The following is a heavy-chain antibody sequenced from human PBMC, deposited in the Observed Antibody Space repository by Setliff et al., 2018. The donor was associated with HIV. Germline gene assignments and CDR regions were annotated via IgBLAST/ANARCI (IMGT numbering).Heavy chain of an antibody. CDR1: GGSISSST. CDR2: ISSNINIK. Sequence: PSETLSLTCTVSGGSISSSTYYWGWIRQAPGKGLEWVSYISSNINIKYYADAVKGRFTISRDNAKNSLYLQMNSLRAEDTAVYYCVRDPQGRGLNFDFWGQGALVTVSS. D-gene: IGHD2-8*01. CDR3: VRDPQGRGLNFDF. J-gene: IGHJ4*02. V-gene: IGHV3-48*01.